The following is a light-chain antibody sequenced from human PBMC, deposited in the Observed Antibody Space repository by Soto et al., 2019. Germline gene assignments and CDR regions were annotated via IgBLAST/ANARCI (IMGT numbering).Light chain of an antibody. CDR1: SSDVGGYNY. V-gene: IGLV2-8*01. CDR3: SSYAGSSNV. Sequence: QSALTQPPSASGSPGQSVAISCTGTSSDVGGYNYVSRYQQHPGKAPKLMIYEVNKRPSGVPERFSGSKSGNTASLTVSGLQAEDEADYYCSSYAGSSNVFGTGTKVTVL. CDR2: EVN. J-gene: IGLJ1*01.